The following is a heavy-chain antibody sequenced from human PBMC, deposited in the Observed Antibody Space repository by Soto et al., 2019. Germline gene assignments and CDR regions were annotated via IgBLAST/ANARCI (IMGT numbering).Heavy chain of an antibody. V-gene: IGHV4-31*03. CDR3: ARTITMVRGVIIGLGSFDY. D-gene: IGHD3-10*01. J-gene: IGHJ4*02. Sequence: PSETLSLTCTVSGGSISSGGYYWSWIRQHPGKGLEWIGYIYYSGSTYYDPSLKSRVTISVDTSKNQFSLKLSSVTAADTAVYYCARTITMVRGVIIGLGSFDYWGQGTLVTVSS. CDR1: GGSISSGGYY. CDR2: IYYSGST.